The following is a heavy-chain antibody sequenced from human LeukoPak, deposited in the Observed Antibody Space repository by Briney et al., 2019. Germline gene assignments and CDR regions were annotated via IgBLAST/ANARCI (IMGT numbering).Heavy chain of an antibody. CDR1: GGSSSSSSYY. Sequence: PSETLSLTCTVSGGSSSSSSYYWSWIRQPPGKGLEWIGSIYYSGSTYYNPSLKSRVTISVDTSKNQFSLKLSSVTAADTAVYYCARTGGFGSSFYFDYWGQGTLVTVSS. CDR2: IYYSGST. CDR3: ARTGGFGSSFYFDY. D-gene: IGHD6-6*01. J-gene: IGHJ4*02. V-gene: IGHV4-39*01.